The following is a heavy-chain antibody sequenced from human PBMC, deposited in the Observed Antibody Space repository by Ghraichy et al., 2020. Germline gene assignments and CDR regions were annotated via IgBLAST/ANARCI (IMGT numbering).Heavy chain of an antibody. D-gene: IGHD3-3*01. CDR3: ARDPSAYDFWSGYYYFDY. J-gene: IGHJ4*02. CDR2: INPSGGSP. Sequence: ASVKVSCKASGYTFSTYYMHWVRQAPGQGLEWMGIINPSGGSPRYAQKFQGRVTMTRDTSTTTVYMELNSLTSEDTAIYYCARDPSAYDFWSGYYYFDYWGQGTLVTVSS. V-gene: IGHV1-46*01. CDR1: GYTFSTYY.